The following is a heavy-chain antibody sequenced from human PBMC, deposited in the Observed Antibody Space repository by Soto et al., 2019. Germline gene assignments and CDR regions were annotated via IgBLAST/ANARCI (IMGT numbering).Heavy chain of an antibody. J-gene: IGHJ6*02. CDR3: ARSSAQRYGMDV. CDR2: IYSGGST. V-gene: IGHV3-66*01. CDR1: GFTVSSNY. Sequence: LSLTCAASGFTVSSNYMSWVRQAPGKGLEWVSVIYSGGSTYYADSVKGRFTISRHNSKNTLYLQMNSLRAEDTAVYYCARSSAQRYGMDVWGQGTTVTVSS.